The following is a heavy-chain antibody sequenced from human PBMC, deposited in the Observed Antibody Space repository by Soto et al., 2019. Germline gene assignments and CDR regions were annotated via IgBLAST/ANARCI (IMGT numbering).Heavy chain of an antibody. J-gene: IGHJ4*02. D-gene: IGHD6-19*01. CDR1: GGSMNTYY. CDR2: IYYSGST. V-gene: IGHV4-59*01. CDR3: ARGGWYIDY. Sequence: PSETLSLTCTVSGGSMNTYYWSWFRQPPGKGLEWIGYIYYSGSTDYNPSLKSRVTISVDTSNNQFSLKLSSVTAADTAIYYCARGGWYIDYWGQGTLVTVSS.